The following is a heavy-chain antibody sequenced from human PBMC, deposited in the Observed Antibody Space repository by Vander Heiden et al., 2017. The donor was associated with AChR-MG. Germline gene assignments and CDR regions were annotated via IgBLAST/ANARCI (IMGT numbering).Heavy chain of an antibody. J-gene: IGHJ4*02. CDR1: GFTVSTNY. CDR3: ARLMTTVGGAADY. Sequence: EVQLVETGGGLIQPGGSLRLSCAASGFTVSTNYMRWVRQAPGKGLGWVTVIYSGGSTYYADSGKGPFTIPRDNSKSTLYVQMNSLRAEDAAVDYWARLMTTVGGAADYWGQGTLVTVSS. V-gene: IGHV3-53*02. CDR2: IYSGGST. D-gene: IGHD4-17*01.